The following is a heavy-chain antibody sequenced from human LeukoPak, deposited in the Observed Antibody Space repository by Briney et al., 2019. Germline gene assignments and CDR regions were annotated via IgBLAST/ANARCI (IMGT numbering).Heavy chain of an antibody. CDR2: ISWDGGST. CDR3: AKDSSYGPYGMDV. CDR1: GFTFDDYA. Sequence: PGGSLRLSCAASGFTFDDYAMHWVRQAPGKGLEWVSLISWDGGSTYYADSVKGRFTISRDNSKNSLYLQMNSLRAEDTALYYCAKDSSYGPYGMDVWGQGTTVTVSS. V-gene: IGHV3-43D*03. J-gene: IGHJ6*02. D-gene: IGHD5-18*01.